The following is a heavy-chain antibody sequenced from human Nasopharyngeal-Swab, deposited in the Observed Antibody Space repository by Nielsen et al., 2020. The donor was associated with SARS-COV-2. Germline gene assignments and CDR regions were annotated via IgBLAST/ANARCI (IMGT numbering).Heavy chain of an antibody. CDR3: ARDGDGGYCGYGSA. Sequence: GGSLRLSCAASGFTFENYWMSWLRLAPGKGLEWVANINQGGIEKHYADSMKGRFTISRDNAKSSLDLQMNSLQDEDTAVYYCARDGDGGYCGYGSAWGQGTLVTVSS. CDR1: GFTFENYW. J-gene: IGHJ4*03. CDR2: INQGGIEK. D-gene: IGHD5-12*01. V-gene: IGHV3-7*03.